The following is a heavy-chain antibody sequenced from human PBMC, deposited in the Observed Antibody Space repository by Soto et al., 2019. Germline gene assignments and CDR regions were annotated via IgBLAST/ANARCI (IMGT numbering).Heavy chain of an antibody. CDR3: ARERTIFGVVIFYGMDV. J-gene: IGHJ6*02. D-gene: IGHD3-3*01. V-gene: IGHV3-48*03. CDR1: GFTFSSYE. Sequence: GGSLRLSCAASGFTFSSYEMNWVRQAPGKGLEWVSYTSSSGSTIYYADSVKGRFTISRDNAKNSLYLQMNSLRAEDTAVYYCARERTIFGVVIFYGMDVWGQGTTVTVSS. CDR2: TSSSGSTI.